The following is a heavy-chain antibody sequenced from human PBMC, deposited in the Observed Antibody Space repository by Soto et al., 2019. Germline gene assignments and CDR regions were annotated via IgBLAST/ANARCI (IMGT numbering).Heavy chain of an antibody. CDR3: ARLSSSLWTTVTYYFDY. D-gene: IGHD4-17*01. J-gene: IGHJ4*02. V-gene: IGHV4-39*01. CDR1: GGSISSSSYY. Sequence: SETLSLTCTVSGGSISSSSYYWGWIRQPPGKGLEWIGSIYYSGSTYYNPSLKSRVTISVDTSKNQFSLKLSSVTAADTAVYYCARLSSSLWTTVTYYFDYWGQGTLVTVSS. CDR2: IYYSGST.